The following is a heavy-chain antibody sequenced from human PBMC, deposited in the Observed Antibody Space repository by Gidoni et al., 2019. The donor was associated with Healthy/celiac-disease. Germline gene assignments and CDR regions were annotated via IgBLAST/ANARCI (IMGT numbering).Heavy chain of an antibody. Sequence: EVQLVQSGAEVKKPGESMKISCKGSGYSFTSYWIGWVRQMPGKGLEWMGIIYPCDSDTRYSPSFQGQVTISADKSISTAYLQWSSLKASDTAMYYCASCPAYYYDSSGYCPWGQGTLVTVSS. V-gene: IGHV5-51*01. J-gene: IGHJ5*02. CDR3: ASCPAYYYDSSGYCP. CDR1: GYSFTSYW. D-gene: IGHD3-22*01. CDR2: IYPCDSDT.